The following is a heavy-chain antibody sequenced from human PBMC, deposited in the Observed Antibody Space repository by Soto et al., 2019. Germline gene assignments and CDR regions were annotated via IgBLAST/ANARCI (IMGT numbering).Heavy chain of an antibody. V-gene: IGHV2-5*02. CDR2: IYWDDDK. J-gene: IGHJ6*02. CDR3: VHLMTAVTTVGMDV. D-gene: IGHD4-17*01. CDR1: GFSLIPTGSG. Sequence: QITLKESGPTLVEPTQTLTLTCTFSGFSLIPTGSGGAWVRQPPGKALERLDLIYWDDDKRYSPSLKSRLTTPKDTSKIQVVRTMANMEHLDTGTYFCVHLMTAVTTVGMDVWGQGTAVTVSS.